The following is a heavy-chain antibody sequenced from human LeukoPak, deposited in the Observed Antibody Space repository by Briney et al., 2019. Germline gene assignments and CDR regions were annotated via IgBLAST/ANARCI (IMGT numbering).Heavy chain of an antibody. V-gene: IGHV3-33*01. D-gene: IGHD4-17*01. CDR2: IWYDGSNK. CDR3: ARGYGDYECYYGMDV. Sequence: GRSLRLSCAASGFTFSSYGMHGVRQAPGKGLEWVAVIWYDGSNKYYADSVKGRFTISRDNSKNTPYVQMNSLRAKDTAVYYCARGYGDYECYYGMDVWGQGTTVTVSS. CDR1: GFTFSSYG. J-gene: IGHJ6*02.